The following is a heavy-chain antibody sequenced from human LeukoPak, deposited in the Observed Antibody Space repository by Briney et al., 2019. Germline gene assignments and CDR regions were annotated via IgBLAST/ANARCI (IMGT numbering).Heavy chain of an antibody. CDR2: IYYSGST. D-gene: IGHD5-24*01. CDR3: ARHSVEMATVAFDY. Sequence: SETLSLTCTVSGGSISSYHWSWIRQPPGKGLEWIGYIYYSGSTNYNPSLKSRVTISVDTSKNQFSLKLSSVTAADTAVYYCARHSVEMATVAFDYWGQGTLVTVSS. CDR1: GGSISSYH. V-gene: IGHV4-59*08. J-gene: IGHJ4*02.